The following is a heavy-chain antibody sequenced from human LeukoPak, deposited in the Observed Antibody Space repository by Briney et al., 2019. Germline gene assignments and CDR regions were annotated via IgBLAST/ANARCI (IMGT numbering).Heavy chain of an antibody. CDR2: ISSSSTYI. D-gene: IGHD2-2*01. J-gene: IGHJ4*02. CDR1: GFTFSSYS. Sequence: TGGSLRLSCAASGFTFSSYSLNWVRQAPGKGLAWVSSISSSSTYIYYADSVKGRFTISRDNAKNSLYLQMNSLRAEDTAVYYCAKSGRYCSSTSCHTFDYWGQGTLVTVSS. V-gene: IGHV3-21*01. CDR3: AKSGRYCSSTSCHTFDY.